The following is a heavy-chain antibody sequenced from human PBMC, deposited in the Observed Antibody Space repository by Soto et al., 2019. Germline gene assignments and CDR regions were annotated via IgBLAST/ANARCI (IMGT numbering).Heavy chain of an antibody. CDR1: GFSLSTTAEG. CDR2: IYWDDDE. Sequence: QITLKESGPTLVKPTQTLTLTCTFSGFSLSTTAEGVGWLRQPPGKALEWLALIYWDDDERYSPSLKSRLTITQDTSKNQVVLTMTNVDPVDTATYYCAHGSCSSADCYPNPYLDYWGQGILVTVSS. J-gene: IGHJ4*02. V-gene: IGHV2-5*02. D-gene: IGHD2-2*01. CDR3: AHGSCSSADCYPNPYLDY.